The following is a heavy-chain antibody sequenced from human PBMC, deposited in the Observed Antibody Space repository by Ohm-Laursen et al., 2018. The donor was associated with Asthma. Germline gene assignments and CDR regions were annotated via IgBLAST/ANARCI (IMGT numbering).Heavy chain of an antibody. Sequence: TQTLTLTCTLSGFSITTSGVGVGWLRQPPQKALEWLAVIYWDDDRQYRPSLRSRLTIIKDTSKNQVVLTMTNMDPVDTGTYFCARTKWAGVSSAWFDPWGQGTLVTVSP. CDR1: GFSITTSGVG. CDR2: IYWDDDR. V-gene: IGHV2-5*02. J-gene: IGHJ5*02. CDR3: ARTKWAGVSSAWFDP. D-gene: IGHD1-26*01.